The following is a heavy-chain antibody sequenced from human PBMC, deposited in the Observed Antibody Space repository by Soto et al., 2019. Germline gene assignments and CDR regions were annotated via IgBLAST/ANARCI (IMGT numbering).Heavy chain of an antibody. Sequence: QVQLVQSGAEVKKPGASVKVSCKASGYTFTSYYMHWVRQAPGQGLEWMGIINPSGGSTSYAQKFQGRVTMTRDTSTSTVYMELSSLRSEDTAVYYCAKDPDRYDYVWGTYRYIDHWGQGTLVTVSS. CDR1: GYTFTSYY. V-gene: IGHV1-46*01. CDR3: AKDPDRYDYVWGTYRYIDH. D-gene: IGHD3-16*02. J-gene: IGHJ4*02. CDR2: INPSGGST.